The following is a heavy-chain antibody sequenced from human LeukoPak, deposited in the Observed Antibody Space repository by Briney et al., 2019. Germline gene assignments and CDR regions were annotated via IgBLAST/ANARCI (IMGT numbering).Heavy chain of an antibody. CDR3: AGVGYYYDSSGYYFSEYFQH. CDR1: GGSISSYY. J-gene: IGHJ1*01. Sequence: PSETLSLTCTVSGGSISSYYWSWIRQPPGKGLEWIGYIYYSGSTNYNPSLKSRVTISVDTSKNQFSLKLSSVTAADTAVYYCAGVGYYYDSSGYYFSEYFQHWGQGTLVTVSS. D-gene: IGHD3-22*01. V-gene: IGHV4-59*01. CDR2: IYYSGST.